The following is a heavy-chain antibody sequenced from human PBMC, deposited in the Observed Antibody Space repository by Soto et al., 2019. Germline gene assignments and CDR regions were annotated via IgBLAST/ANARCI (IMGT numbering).Heavy chain of an antibody. Sequence: PGGSLRLSCAASGFTFDDYAMHWVRQAPGKGLEWVSGISWNSGSIGYADSVKGRFTISRDNAKNSLYLQMNSLRAEDTALYYCAKAVYDFWTGSEHYYYYYGLDVWGQGTTVTVSS. CDR2: ISWNSGSI. CDR3: AKAVYDFWTGSEHYYYYYGLDV. J-gene: IGHJ6*02. V-gene: IGHV3-9*01. D-gene: IGHD3-3*01. CDR1: GFTFDDYA.